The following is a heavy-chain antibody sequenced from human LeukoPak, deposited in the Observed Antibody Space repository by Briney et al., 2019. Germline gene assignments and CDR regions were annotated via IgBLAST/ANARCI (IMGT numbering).Heavy chain of an antibody. J-gene: IGHJ5*02. CDR2: INHSGST. CDR1: GGSFSGYY. V-gene: IGHV4-34*01. Sequence: SETLSLTCAVYGGSFSGYYWSWTRQPPGKGLEWIGEINHSGSTNYNPSLKSRVTISVDTSKNQFSLKLSSVTAADTAVYYCARGSRRWFDPWGQGTLVTVSS. CDR3: ARGSRRWFDP.